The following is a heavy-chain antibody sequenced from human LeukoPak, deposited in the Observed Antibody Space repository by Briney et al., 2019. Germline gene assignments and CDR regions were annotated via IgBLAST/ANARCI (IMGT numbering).Heavy chain of an antibody. D-gene: IGHD6-13*01. J-gene: IGHJ6*03. CDR3: ARTPSLYSSSWYSYMDV. CDR2: IIPIFGTA. CDR1: GGTFSSYA. Sequence: ASVKVSCKASGGTFSSYAISWVRQAPGQGLEWMGGIIPIFGTANYAQKFQGRVTITADESTSTAYMELSSLRSEDAAVYYCARTPSLYSSSWYSYMDVWGKGTTVTVSS. V-gene: IGHV1-69*13.